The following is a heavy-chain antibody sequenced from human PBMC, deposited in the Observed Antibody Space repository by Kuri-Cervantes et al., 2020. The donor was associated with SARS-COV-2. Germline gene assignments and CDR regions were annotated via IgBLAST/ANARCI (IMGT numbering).Heavy chain of an antibody. CDR2: ISSSGSTI. Sequence: GESLKISCATSVFTFSSYEMNWVRQAPGKGLEWVSYISSSGSTIYYADSVKGRFTISRDNAKNSLYLQMNSLRAEDTAVYYCARVDPPLIDSSGLTGIDYWGQGTLVTVSS. CDR3: ARVDPPLIDSSGLTGIDY. CDR1: VFTFSSYE. J-gene: IGHJ4*02. V-gene: IGHV3-48*03. D-gene: IGHD6-19*01.